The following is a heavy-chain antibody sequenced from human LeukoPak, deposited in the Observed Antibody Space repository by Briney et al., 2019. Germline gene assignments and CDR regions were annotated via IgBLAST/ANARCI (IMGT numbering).Heavy chain of an antibody. CDR3: AKTGSTVTALNWFDP. Sequence: GGSLRLSCAASGFTFSTNAMSWVRQAPGKGLEWVSGISRSGGSTYYADSVKGRFTISRDNSKNTLYLQMNSLRGEVTAVYYCAKTGSTVTALNWFDPWGQGTLVTVSS. CDR2: ISRSGGST. D-gene: IGHD4-17*01. CDR1: GFTFSTNA. V-gene: IGHV3-23*01. J-gene: IGHJ5*02.